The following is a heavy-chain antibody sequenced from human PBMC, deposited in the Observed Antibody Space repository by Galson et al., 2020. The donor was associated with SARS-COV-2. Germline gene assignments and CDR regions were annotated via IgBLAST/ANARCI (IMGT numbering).Heavy chain of an antibody. J-gene: IGHJ4*02. CDR1: GYTFTRYY. CDR2: INPSGGRT. D-gene: IGHD6-19*01. Sequence: GASVKVSCKASGYTFTRYYMHWVRQAPGQGLEWMGLINPSGGRTSYAQNFQGRVTMTRDTSTSTVYMELSSLRSEDTAVYYCARRASGWYRYFDNWGQGTLVTVSS. CDR3: ARRASGWYRYFDN. V-gene: IGHV1-46*01.